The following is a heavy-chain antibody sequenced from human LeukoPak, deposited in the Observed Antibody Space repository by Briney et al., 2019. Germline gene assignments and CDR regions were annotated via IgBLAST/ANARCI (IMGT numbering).Heavy chain of an antibody. CDR2: IIPIFGTA. D-gene: IGHD4-11*01. CDR1: GGTFSSYA. V-gene: IGHV1-69*13. CDR3: ARGGSTVTDTFDY. J-gene: IGHJ4*02. Sequence: ASVKVSCKASGGTFSSYAISWVRQAPGQGLEWMGGIIPIFGTANYAQKFQGGVTITADESTSTAYMELSSLRSEDTAVYYCARGGSTVTDTFDYWGQGTLVTVSS.